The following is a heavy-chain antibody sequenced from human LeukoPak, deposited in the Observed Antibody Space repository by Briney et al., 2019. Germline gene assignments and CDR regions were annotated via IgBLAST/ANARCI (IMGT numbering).Heavy chain of an antibody. CDR2: ISGSGGST. J-gene: IGHJ4*02. CDR3: AKRYCSSTSCHAFDY. D-gene: IGHD2-2*01. CDR1: GFTFSSYA. V-gene: IGHV3-23*01. Sequence: PGGSLRLSCAASGFTFSSYAMSWVRQAPGKGLEWVSAISGSGGSTYYADSVKGRFTISRGNSKNTLYLQMNSLRAEDTAVYYCAKRYCSSTSCHAFDYWGQGTLVTVSS.